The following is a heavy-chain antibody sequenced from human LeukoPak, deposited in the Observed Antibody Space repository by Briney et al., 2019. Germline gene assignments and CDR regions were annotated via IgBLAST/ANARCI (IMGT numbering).Heavy chain of an antibody. CDR1: EFTLSSNY. V-gene: IGHV3-53*01. D-gene: IGHD3-10*01. CDR3: ARWDYYGSGSLDY. Sequence: GGSLRLSCAASEFTLSSNYMTCVRQAPGKALEYVSLIYSGGRTYYADSVKGRFTISRDNSKNTLYLQMTSLRAEDTAVYYCARWDYYGSGSLDYWGQGTLVTVSS. CDR2: IYSGGRT. J-gene: IGHJ4*02.